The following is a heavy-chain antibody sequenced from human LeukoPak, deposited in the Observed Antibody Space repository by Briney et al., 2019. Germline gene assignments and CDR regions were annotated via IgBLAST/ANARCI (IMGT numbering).Heavy chain of an antibody. Sequence: GGSLRLSCAASGFTFSSYAMHWVRQAPGKGLEWVAVISYDGSNKYYADSVKGRFTISRDNSKNTLYLQMNSLRDDDTAIYYCARDYDWAFDLWGQGTLVTVSS. CDR2: ISYDGSNK. CDR3: ARDYDWAFDL. J-gene: IGHJ4*02. D-gene: IGHD3-9*01. V-gene: IGHV3-30-3*01. CDR1: GFTFSSYA.